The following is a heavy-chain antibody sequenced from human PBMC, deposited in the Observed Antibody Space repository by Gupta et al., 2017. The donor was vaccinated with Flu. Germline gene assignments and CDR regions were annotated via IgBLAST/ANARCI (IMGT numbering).Heavy chain of an antibody. D-gene: IGHD3-9*01. CDR2: VTSSGRDV. CDR3: ARDRRDLDKGYYYYYMDV. Sequence: QVQLVQSGGGLVNPGGSLGLSCVASGFTFTDHFMSWLRQAPGKGPEWGAYVTSSGRDVYYADSVKGRFTVTRDNARNSVFLHMHKLRPQDTAVYYCARDRRDLDKGYYYYYMDVWGKGATVTVSS. CDR1: GFTFTDHF. J-gene: IGHJ6*03. V-gene: IGHV3-11*01.